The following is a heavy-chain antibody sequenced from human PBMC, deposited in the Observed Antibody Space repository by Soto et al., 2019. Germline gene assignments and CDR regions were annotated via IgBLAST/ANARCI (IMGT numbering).Heavy chain of an antibody. CDR2: ISYDGSNK. CDR3: AKVNDFGVVIDYFDY. V-gene: IGHV3-30*18. Sequence: QVQLVESGGGVVQPGRSLRLSCAASGFTFSSYGMHWVRQAPGKGLEWVAVISYDGSNKYYADSVKGRFIISRDNSKNTLYLQMNSLRAEDTAVYYCAKVNDFGVVIDYFDYWGQGTLVTVSS. CDR1: GFTFSSYG. D-gene: IGHD3-3*01. J-gene: IGHJ4*02.